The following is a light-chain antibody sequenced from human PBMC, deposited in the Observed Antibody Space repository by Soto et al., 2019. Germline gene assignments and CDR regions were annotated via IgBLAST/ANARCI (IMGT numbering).Light chain of an antibody. J-gene: IGLJ2*01. Sequence: QSALTQPASVSGSPGQSITISCTGTSSDVAAYNFVSWYQQHPGEVPKLMIYEVIKRPSGISDRFSGSKSGNTASLTISGLRAEDEADYFCSAYTPSNTVIFGGGTTLTVL. CDR1: SSDVAAYNF. V-gene: IGLV2-14*03. CDR2: EVI. CDR3: SAYTPSNTVI.